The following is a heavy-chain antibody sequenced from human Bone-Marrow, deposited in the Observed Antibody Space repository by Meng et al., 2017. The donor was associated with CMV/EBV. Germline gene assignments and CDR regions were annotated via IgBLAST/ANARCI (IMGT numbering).Heavy chain of an antibody. CDR3: ARDQVGAFDI. V-gene: IGHV4-59*12. Sequence: GSLRLSCTVPGGSISTYYWSWIRQPPGKGLEWIGYIYSSGNYYSGTTNYNPSLKSRVTISVDTSKSQFSLKLSSVTAADTAVYYCARDQVGAFDIWGQGTMVTVSS. J-gene: IGHJ3*02. CDR1: GGSISTYY. CDR2: IYSSGNYYSGTT.